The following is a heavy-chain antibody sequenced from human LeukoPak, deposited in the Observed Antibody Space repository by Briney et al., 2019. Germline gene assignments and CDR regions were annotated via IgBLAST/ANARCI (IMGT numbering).Heavy chain of an antibody. CDR1: GFTFSSYA. D-gene: IGHD1-26*01. CDR3: ARDSGIVGAHFDY. J-gene: IGHJ4*02. Sequence: QTGGSLRLSCAASGFTFSSYAMHWVRQAPGKGLEWVAVISYDGSNKYYADSVKGRFTISRDNSKNTLYLQMNSLRAEDTAVYYCARDSGIVGAHFDYWGQGTLVTVSS. CDR2: ISYDGSNK. V-gene: IGHV3-30*04.